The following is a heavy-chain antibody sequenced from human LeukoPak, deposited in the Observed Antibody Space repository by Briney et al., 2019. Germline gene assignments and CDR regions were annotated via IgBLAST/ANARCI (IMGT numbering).Heavy chain of an antibody. CDR2: INSDGSST. J-gene: IGHJ4*02. CDR3: ARVAYCGGDCYSFDY. D-gene: IGHD2-21*02. Sequence: GGSLRLSCAASGFTFSSYWMDWVRQAPGKGLVWVSRINSDGSSTSCADSVKGRFTISRDNAKNTLYLQMNSLRAEDTAVYYCARVAYCGGDCYSFDYWGQGTLVTVSS. CDR1: GFTFSSYW. V-gene: IGHV3-74*01.